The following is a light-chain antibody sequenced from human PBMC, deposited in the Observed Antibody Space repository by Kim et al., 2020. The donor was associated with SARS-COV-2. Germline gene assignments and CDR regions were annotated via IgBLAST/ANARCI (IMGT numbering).Light chain of an antibody. V-gene: IGLV1-40*01. CDR3: QSYDSSLSGSV. Sequence: QRVTIARTGSSSNIGAGYDVHWYQQPPGTAPKLLIYGNSNRPSGVPDRFSGSKSGTSASLAITGLQAEDEADYYCQSYDSSLSGSVFGGGTQLTVL. J-gene: IGLJ2*01. CDR2: GNS. CDR1: SSNIGAGYD.